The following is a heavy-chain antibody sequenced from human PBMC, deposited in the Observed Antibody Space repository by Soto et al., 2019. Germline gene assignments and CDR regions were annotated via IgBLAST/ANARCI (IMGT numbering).Heavy chain of an antibody. D-gene: IGHD5-12*01. CDR1: GFTFSSYA. J-gene: IGHJ6*02. CDR2: ISGSGGST. Sequence: PGGSLRLSCAASGFTFSSYAMSWVRQAPGKGLEWVSAISGSGGSTYYADSVKGRFTISRDNSKNTLYLQMNSLRAEDTAVYYCAKDSATSPYYYYGMDVWGQGTTVTVSS. V-gene: IGHV3-23*01. CDR3: AKDSATSPYYYYGMDV.